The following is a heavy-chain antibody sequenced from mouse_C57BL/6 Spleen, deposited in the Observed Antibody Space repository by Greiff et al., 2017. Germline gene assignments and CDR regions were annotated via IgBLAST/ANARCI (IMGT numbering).Heavy chain of an antibody. CDR2: INPNNGGT. V-gene: IGHV1-26*01. Sequence: EVQLQQSGPELVKPGASVKISCTASGYTFTDYYMNWVKQSHGKSLEWIGDINPNNGGTSYNQKFKGKATLTVDKSSSTAYMERRSLTAEDSAVYYCARRGAMGYWGQGTSVTVSS. J-gene: IGHJ4*01. CDR1: GYTFTDYY. CDR3: ARRGAMGY.